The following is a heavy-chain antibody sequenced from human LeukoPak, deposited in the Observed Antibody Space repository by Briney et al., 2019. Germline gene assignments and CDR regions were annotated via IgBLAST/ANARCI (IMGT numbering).Heavy chain of an antibody. J-gene: IGHJ4*02. CDR1: GFTFDDYG. V-gene: IGHV3-20*04. Sequence: GGSLRLSCAASGFTFDDYGMSWVRQAPGKGLEWVSGINWNGGSTGYADSVRGRFTISRDNAKNSLYLQMNSLRAEDTAVYYCNAWLSHIDYWGQGTLVTVSS. CDR3: NAWLSHIDY. D-gene: IGHD3-22*01. CDR2: INWNGGST.